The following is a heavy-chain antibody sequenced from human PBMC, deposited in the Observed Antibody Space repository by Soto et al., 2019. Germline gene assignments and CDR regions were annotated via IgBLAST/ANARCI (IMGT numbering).Heavy chain of an antibody. CDR1: GGSFSGYY. CDR2: ITHSGST. CDR3: ARKGGYRATFDY. J-gene: IGHJ4*02. V-gene: IGHV4-34*01. D-gene: IGHD5-12*01. Sequence: QVQLQQWGAGLLMPSETLSLTCAVYGGSFSGYYWSWIRQPPGKGLEWIGEITHSGSTNYNPSLKSRVTISVDTSKNQFSLKLSSVTAADTAVYYCARKGGYRATFDYWGQGTLVTVSS.